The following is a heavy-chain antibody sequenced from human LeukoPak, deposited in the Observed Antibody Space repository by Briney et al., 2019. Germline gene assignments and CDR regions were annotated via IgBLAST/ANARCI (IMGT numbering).Heavy chain of an antibody. Sequence: GGSLRLSCAASGFTLSSYWMSWVRQAPGKGLEWVANIKRDGSEKYYVDSVKGRFSISRDNAKNSLYLQMNSLRVEDTAVYYCVRDDGATIPCWGQGTLVTVSS. V-gene: IGHV3-7*01. J-gene: IGHJ4*02. CDR2: IKRDGSEK. D-gene: IGHD1-26*01. CDR3: VRDDGATIPC. CDR1: GFTLSSYW.